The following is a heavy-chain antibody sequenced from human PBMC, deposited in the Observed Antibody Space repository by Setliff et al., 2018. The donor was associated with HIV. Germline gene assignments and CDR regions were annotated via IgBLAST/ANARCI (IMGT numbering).Heavy chain of an antibody. CDR1: QNSFSDDY. J-gene: IGHJ5*02. CDR2: IRLPRGGT. CDR3: VTSPGSFLAQDATEAGDA. Sequence: ASVKVSCKASQNSFSDDYMNWVRQAPGQRPEWMGWIRLPRGGTKYAQKVQGRVSLTWDTSISTGYMELRRLRSDDTAIYYCVTSPGSFLAQDATEAGDAWGQGSLVTVSS. V-gene: IGHV1-2*02. D-gene: IGHD6-13*01.